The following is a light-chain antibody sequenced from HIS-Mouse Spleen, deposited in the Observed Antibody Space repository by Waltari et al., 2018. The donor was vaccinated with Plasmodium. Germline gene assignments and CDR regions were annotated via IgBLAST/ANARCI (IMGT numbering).Light chain of an antibody. V-gene: IGLV2-8*01. Sequence: QSALTQPPSASGSPGQSFTISCTRTSSDVGGYNYVSWYQQHPGKAPKLMIYEVSKRPSGVPDRFSGSKSGNTASLTVSGLQAEDEADYYCSSYAGSNNLVFGGGTKLTVL. J-gene: IGLJ2*01. CDR1: SSDVGGYNY. CDR3: SSYAGSNNLV. CDR2: EVS.